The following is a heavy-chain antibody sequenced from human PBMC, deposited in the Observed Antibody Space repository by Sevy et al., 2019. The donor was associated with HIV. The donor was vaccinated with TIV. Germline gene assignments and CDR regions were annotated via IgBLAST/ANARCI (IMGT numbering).Heavy chain of an antibody. Sequence: SETLSLTCTVSGGSISSGSYYWSWLRQPAGKGLEWVGRIYTSGSTNYNPALNSRVTVSVDTSKNQFSLKRSSVTAADTAVYYCARYGSGTYYFDYWGQGTLVTVSS. J-gene: IGHJ4*02. CDR1: GGSISSGSYY. V-gene: IGHV4-61*02. D-gene: IGHD3-10*01. CDR3: ARYGSGTYYFDY. CDR2: IYTSGST.